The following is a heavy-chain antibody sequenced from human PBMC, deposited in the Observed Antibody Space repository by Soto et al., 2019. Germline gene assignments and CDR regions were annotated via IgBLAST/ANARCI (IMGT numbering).Heavy chain of an antibody. J-gene: IGHJ4*02. CDR1: GFTFSSYW. CDR2: IKQDGSEK. D-gene: IGHD6-13*01. V-gene: IGHV3-7*02. CDR3: ASWTIAAAGRWWYYFDY. Sequence: AGGSLRLSCAASGFTFSSYWMSWVRQAPGKGLEWVANIKQDGSEKYYVDSVKGRFTISRDNAKNSLYLQMNSLRAEDTAVYYCASWTIAAAGRWWYYFDYWGQGTLVTVSS.